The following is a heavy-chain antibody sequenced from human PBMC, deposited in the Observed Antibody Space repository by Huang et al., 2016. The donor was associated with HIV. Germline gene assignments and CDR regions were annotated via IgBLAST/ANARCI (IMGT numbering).Heavy chain of an antibody. CDR2: IDYSGST. D-gene: IGHD3-3*01. J-gene: IGHJ4*02. CDR1: GGSISTHY. CDR3: ARDHHDFWRGYRRMYFFDH. V-gene: IGHV4-59*11. Sequence: QVQLQESGPGLVKPSETLSLTCTVSGGSISTHYWSCIRQPPGKGLEWIGSIDYSGSTNFRPALKSRVTILLDTSKNQFSLRVNSVTAADTAMYYCARDHHDFWRGYRRMYFFDHWGQGTLVTVSS.